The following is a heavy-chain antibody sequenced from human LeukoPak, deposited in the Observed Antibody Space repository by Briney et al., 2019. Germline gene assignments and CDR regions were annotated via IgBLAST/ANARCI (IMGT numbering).Heavy chain of an antibody. CDR3: ARGHGSGFYWFDP. CDR1: GYTFTSYY. Sequence: ASVKVSCKASGYTFTSYYMHWVRQAPGQGLEWMGIINPSGGSTSYAQKFQGRVTMTRDTSTSTAYMELRSLRSDDTAVYYCARGHGSGFYWFDPWGQGTLVTVSS. V-gene: IGHV1-46*01. D-gene: IGHD3-10*01. J-gene: IGHJ5*02. CDR2: INPSGGST.